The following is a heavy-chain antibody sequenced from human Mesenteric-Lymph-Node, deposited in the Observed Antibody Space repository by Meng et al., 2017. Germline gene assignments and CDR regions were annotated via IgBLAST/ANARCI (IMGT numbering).Heavy chain of an antibody. CDR3: ARVRNYPYGMDV. CDR2: ISAYNGNT. CDR1: GYTFTSYG. V-gene: IGHV1-18*01. D-gene: IGHD3-10*01. Sequence: ASAKVSCKASGYTFTSYGISWVRQAPGQGLEWMGWISAYNGNTNYAQKLQGRVTMTTDTSTSTAYMELRRLRSDDTAVHYCARVRNYPYGMDVWPRDHGHRLL. J-gene: IGHJ6*02.